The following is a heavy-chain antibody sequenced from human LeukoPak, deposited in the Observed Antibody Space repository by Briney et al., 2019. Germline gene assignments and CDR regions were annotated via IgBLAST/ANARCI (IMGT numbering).Heavy chain of an antibody. CDR3: AKASSRGYYMDV. V-gene: IGHV3-23*01. D-gene: IGHD5-24*01. CDR2: ISGSGGST. Sequence: PGGTLRLSCAASGFTFSSYGMSWVRQAPGKGLEWVSAISGSGGSTYYADSVKGRLTISRDNAKNSLYLQMNSLRAEDTALYYCAKASSRGYYMDVWGKGTTVTVTS. CDR1: GFTFSSYG. J-gene: IGHJ6*03.